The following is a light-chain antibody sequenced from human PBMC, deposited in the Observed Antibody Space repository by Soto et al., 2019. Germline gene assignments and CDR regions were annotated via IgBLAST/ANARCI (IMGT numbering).Light chain of an antibody. CDR2: SNS. V-gene: IGLV1-40*01. CDR1: SSNIGAGYD. J-gene: IGLJ2*01. Sequence: QSVLTQPPSVSGAPGQRVTISCTGSSSNIGAGYDVHWYQQLPGTAPKLLIYSNSNRPSGVPDRFSGSKSGTSASLAITGLQAEDEADYYCQSYDSSLSGHVVFCGGTTLTVL. CDR3: QSYDSSLSGHVV.